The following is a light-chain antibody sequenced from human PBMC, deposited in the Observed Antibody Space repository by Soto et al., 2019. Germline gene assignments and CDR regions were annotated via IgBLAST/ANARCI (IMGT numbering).Light chain of an antibody. Sequence: EIVMTQSPATLSVSPGERATLSCRASQSVSSKLAWYQQKPGQAPRLLIYAASTRATDVPARFSGSGSGTEFTLTISSLQSADFAVYYCQHSNNWLTWTFGKGTKVEIK. V-gene: IGKV3D-15*01. CDR3: QHSNNWLTWT. J-gene: IGKJ1*01. CDR2: AAS. CDR1: QSVSSK.